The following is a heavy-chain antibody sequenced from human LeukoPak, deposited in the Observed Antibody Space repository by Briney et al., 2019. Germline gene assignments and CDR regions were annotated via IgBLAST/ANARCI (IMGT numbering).Heavy chain of an antibody. CDR3: ASPSGGYCSSTSCYTNNWFDP. V-gene: IGHV1-69*13. CDR1: GGTFSHYA. Sequence: SVKVSCKASGGTFSHYAISWLGQPRGQGVAWMGGIIPIFGTANYARKFQGRVTHTADECTSTAYMELTSLTSEDTAVYYCASPSGGYCSSTSCYTNNWFDPWGQGTLVTVSS. CDR2: IIPIFGTA. D-gene: IGHD2-2*02. J-gene: IGHJ5*02.